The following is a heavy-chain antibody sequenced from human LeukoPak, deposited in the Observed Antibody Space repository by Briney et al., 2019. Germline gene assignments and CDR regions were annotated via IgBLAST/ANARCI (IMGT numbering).Heavy chain of an antibody. Sequence: TSQTLSLTCTVSGGSISSGDYYWSWIRQPPGKGLEWIRYIYYSGSTYYNPSLKSRVTISVDTSKNQFSLKLSSVTAADTAVYYCARLDGGGWADYYYYYMDVWGKGTTVTVSS. V-gene: IGHV4-30-4*01. CDR3: ARLDGGGWADYYYYYMDV. J-gene: IGHJ6*03. D-gene: IGHD2-15*01. CDR2: IYYSGST. CDR1: GGSISSGDYY.